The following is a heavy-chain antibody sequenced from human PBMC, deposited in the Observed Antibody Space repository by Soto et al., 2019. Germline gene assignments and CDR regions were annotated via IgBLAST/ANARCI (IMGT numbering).Heavy chain of an antibody. D-gene: IGHD3-3*01. CDR3: ARSGYYRGASSMDV. CDR2: ISYDGSNK. V-gene: IGHV3-30-3*01. Sequence: QVQLVESGGGVVQPGRSLRLSCAASGFTFSSYAMHWVRQAPGKGLEWVAVISYDGSNKYYADSVKGRFTISRDNSKKAMYMKMTCLRAEDTAVYYCARSGYYRGASSMDVWGQGTTVTVSS. J-gene: IGHJ6*02. CDR1: GFTFSSYA.